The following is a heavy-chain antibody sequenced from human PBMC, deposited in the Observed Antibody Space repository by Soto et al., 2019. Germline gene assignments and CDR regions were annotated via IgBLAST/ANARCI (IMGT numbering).Heavy chain of an antibody. Sequence: ASVKVSCKASGFIFTDYGISWVRQAPGQGLEWMGWIAAYNGNTDYAQRLQDRVTMTTDTSTGTAYMELRSLTSAPTAVYYCARDPNWNAPRQYPFDIWGQGTMVTVSS. CDR2: IAAYNGNT. CDR3: ARDPNWNAPRQYPFDI. CDR1: GFIFTDYG. J-gene: IGHJ3*02. D-gene: IGHD1-1*01. V-gene: IGHV1-18*01.